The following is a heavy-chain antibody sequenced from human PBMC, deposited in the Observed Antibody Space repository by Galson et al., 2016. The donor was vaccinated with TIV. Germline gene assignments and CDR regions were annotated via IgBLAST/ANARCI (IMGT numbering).Heavy chain of an antibody. CDR1: GYNFPIYW. Sequence: QSGAEVKKPGESLKISCKGSGYNFPIYWIGWVRQMPGKGLEWVGVIYPDDSDTRYSPTFPGQVIISADKSTTTAYLQWSSLKASDTAMYYCARVSRREVTDWYFDLWGRGTLVTVSS. D-gene: IGHD2-21*02. J-gene: IGHJ2*01. V-gene: IGHV5-51*03. CDR3: ARVSRREVTDWYFDL. CDR2: IYPDDSDT.